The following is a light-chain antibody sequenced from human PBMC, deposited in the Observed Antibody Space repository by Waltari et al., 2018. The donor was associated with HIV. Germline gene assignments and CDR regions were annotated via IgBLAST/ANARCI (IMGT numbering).Light chain of an antibody. V-gene: IGLV3-19*01. Sequence: SSELTQDPAVSVALGQTVRITCQGDSPLTSFVNWYQQKSGQAPLLLIYGKNNRPSGISGRFSGSRAGDTASLTISGAQAEDEAEYFCNSRDSDSGGSQLLFGGGTFLTV. J-gene: IGLJ2*01. CDR1: SPLTSF. CDR2: GKN. CDR3: NSRDSDSGGSQLL.